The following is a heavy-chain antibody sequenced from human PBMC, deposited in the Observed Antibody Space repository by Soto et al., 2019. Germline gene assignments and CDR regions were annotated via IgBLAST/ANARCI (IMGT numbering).Heavy chain of an antibody. CDR3: ATWHEREHAYDV. Sequence: DVQLVESGGGLMQPGESLRLSCAASGLTVSGKKYVAWVRQAPGKGLEWVSALYDVYGSFYADSVKGRFTTSSDSSKTTVYLQMNGLRPDDTAVYYCATWHEREHAYDVWGQGTTVTVSS. CDR1: GLTVSGKKY. D-gene: IGHD1-1*01. J-gene: IGHJ3*01. CDR2: LYDVYGS. V-gene: IGHV3-53*01.